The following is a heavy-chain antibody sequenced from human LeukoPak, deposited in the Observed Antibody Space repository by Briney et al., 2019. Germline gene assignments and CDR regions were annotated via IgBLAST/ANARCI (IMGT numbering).Heavy chain of an antibody. D-gene: IGHD5-24*01. J-gene: IGHJ4*02. CDR2: IYYSGST. V-gene: IGHV4-59*01. CDR3: ARGPSDDGLRF. Sequence: PSETLSLTCTVSGGSISSYYWSWIRQPPGKGLEWIGYIYYSGSTNYHPPLKSRVTISVDTSKNQFSLKLSSVTAADTAVYYCARGPSDDGLRFWGQGTLVTVSS. CDR1: GGSISSYY.